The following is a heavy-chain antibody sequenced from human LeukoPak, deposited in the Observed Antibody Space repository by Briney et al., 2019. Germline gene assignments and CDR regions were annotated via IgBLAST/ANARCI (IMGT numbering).Heavy chain of an antibody. CDR3: AKSPMVLFCFDY. J-gene: IGHJ4*02. Sequence: GGSLRLSCAASGFTVSSNYMSWVRQAPGKGPEWVSVIFSGGNTYYADSVKGRFTISRDNSKNTLYLQMNSLRAEDTAVYYCAKSPMVLFCFDYWGQGTLVTVSS. D-gene: IGHD3-10*01. CDR1: GFTVSSNY. CDR2: IFSGGNT. V-gene: IGHV3-66*01.